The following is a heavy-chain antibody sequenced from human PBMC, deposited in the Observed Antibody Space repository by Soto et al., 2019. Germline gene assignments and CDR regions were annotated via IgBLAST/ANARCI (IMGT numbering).Heavy chain of an antibody. D-gene: IGHD4-17*01. Sequence: SETLSLTCTVSGGSISSYYWSWIRQPPGKGLEWIGYIYYSGSTNYNPSIKSRVTISVDTSKNQFSLKLSSVTAADTAEYYCARGKDYGDYFDYWGQGTLVTVS. V-gene: IGHV4-59*01. CDR2: IYYSGST. CDR1: GGSISSYY. CDR3: ARGKDYGDYFDY. J-gene: IGHJ4*02.